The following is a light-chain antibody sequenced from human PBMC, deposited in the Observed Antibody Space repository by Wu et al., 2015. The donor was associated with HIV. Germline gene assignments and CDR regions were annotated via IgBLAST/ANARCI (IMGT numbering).Light chain of an antibody. CDR3: QQYESSIT. CDR2: DAS. J-gene: IGKJ5*01. Sequence: EIVLTQSPGTLSLSPGERATLSCRASQSVTSTFLAWYQQKPGQAPRLLIYDASSRETGIPDRFSGSGSGTDFTLTISRLEPEDFAVYYCQQYESSITFGQGTRLDIK. CDR1: QSVTSTF. V-gene: IGKV3-20*01.